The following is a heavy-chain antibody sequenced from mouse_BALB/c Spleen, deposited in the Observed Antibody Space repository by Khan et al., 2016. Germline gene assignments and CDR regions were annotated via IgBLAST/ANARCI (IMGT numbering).Heavy chain of an antibody. CDR3: ARMTTVVGYFDV. J-gene: IGHJ1*01. CDR2: INTYTGEP. CDR1: GYTFTKFG. V-gene: IGHV9-3-1*01. Sequence: QIQLVQSGPELKKPGETVKISCKASGYTFTKFGMNWVKEAPGKGLKWMGWINTYTGEPTYADDFKGRFAFSLETSASTVYLKINNLKNEDTATYFCARMTTVVGYFDVWGAGTTVTVSS. D-gene: IGHD1-1*01.